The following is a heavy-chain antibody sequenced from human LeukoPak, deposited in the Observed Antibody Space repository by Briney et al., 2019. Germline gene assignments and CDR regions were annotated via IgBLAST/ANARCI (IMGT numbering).Heavy chain of an antibody. Sequence: ASVKVSCQASGYTFTNYDINWVRQATGQGLEWMGWMNPNSGNTGYAQKFQGRVTITRNTSISTAYMELSSLRSEHTAVYFCARGTIVVVPAATGAYYYYYMDVWGKGTTVTVSS. CDR1: GYTFTNYD. CDR2: MNPNSGNT. CDR3: ARGTIVVVPAATGAYYYYYMDV. J-gene: IGHJ6*03. D-gene: IGHD2-2*01. V-gene: IGHV1-8*03.